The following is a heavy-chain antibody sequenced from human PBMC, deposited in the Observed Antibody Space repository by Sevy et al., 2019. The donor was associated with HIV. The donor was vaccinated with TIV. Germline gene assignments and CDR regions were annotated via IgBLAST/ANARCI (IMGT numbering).Heavy chain of an antibody. V-gene: IGHV3-48*03. CDR3: ARDIDSSGYSYAFDL. J-gene: IGHJ3*01. Sequence: GGSLRLSCKASAFIFSNYETNWVRQAPGKGLEWVSYISPSGHAIYYADSVKGRFTVSRDNAKNSLYLQMNSLRGDDTALYYCARDIDSSGYSYAFDLWGQGTMVTVSS. D-gene: IGHD3-22*01. CDR1: AFIFSNYE. CDR2: ISPSGHAI.